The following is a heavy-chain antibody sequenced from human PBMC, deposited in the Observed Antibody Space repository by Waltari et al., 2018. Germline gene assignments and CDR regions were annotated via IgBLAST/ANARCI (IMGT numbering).Heavy chain of an antibody. CDR1: GCSLRSSRYY. CDR2: IYYSGST. J-gene: IGHJ4*02. V-gene: IGHV4-39*01. CDR3: GRPPIAAAGTGYFDY. D-gene: IGHD6-13*01. Sequence: QLQLQESGPGLVKPSETLSLTCTFPGCSLRSSRYYWGRIRPPPGKGLEWIGSIYYSGSTYYNPSLKSRVTISVDTSKNQFSLKLSSVTAADTAVYYCGRPPIAAAGTGYFDYWGQGTLVTVSS.